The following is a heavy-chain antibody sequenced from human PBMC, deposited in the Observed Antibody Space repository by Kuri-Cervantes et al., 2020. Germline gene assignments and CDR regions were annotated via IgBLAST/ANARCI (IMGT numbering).Heavy chain of an antibody. CDR2: IYYSGST. Sequence: GSLRLSCTVSGGSVSSGSYYWSWIRQPPGKGLEWIGYIYYSGSTNYNPSLKSRVTISVDTSKNQFSLKLSSVTAADTAVYYCARDLGGAFDIWGQGTMVTVSS. D-gene: IGHD2-15*01. CDR1: GGSVSSGSYY. J-gene: IGHJ3*02. CDR3: ARDLGGAFDI. V-gene: IGHV4-61*01.